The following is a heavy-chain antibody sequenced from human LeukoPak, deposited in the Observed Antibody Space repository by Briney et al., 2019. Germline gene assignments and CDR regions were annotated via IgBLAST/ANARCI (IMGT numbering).Heavy chain of an antibody. J-gene: IGHJ4*02. D-gene: IGHD3/OR15-3a*01. Sequence: PETLSLTCTGSGGSIRKYYWSWIRQPPREGLEWIGYIIYDGSTNYNPTLKSRVTISVDTSKNQCSLKLSSVTAADTAVYYCARSHSVWTSFDYWGQGTLVTVSA. CDR3: ARSHSVWTSFDY. CDR2: IIYDGST. V-gene: IGHV4-59*01. CDR1: GGSIRKYY.